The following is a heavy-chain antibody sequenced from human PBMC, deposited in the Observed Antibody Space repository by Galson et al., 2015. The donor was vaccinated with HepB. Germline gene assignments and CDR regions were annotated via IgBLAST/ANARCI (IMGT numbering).Heavy chain of an antibody. D-gene: IGHD6-19*01. CDR1: GFNFRRYA. CDR2: ISGSGFFT. Sequence: SLRLSCAASGFNFRRYAMSWVRQAPGRGLEWVSGISGSGFFTNYAASVTGRFTISRDNSKNKMYLQMNSLGAEDTAVYYCARPKEGGSGWSRVEGYFDLWGRGTLVTVSS. V-gene: IGHV3-23*01. CDR3: ARPKEGGSGWSRVEGYFDL. J-gene: IGHJ2*01.